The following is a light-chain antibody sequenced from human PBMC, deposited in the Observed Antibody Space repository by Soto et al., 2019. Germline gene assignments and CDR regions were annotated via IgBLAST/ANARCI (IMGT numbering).Light chain of an antibody. CDR1: QSIKSY. V-gene: IGKV1-39*01. CDR2: AAS. Sequence: DIQMTQSPTSLSASVGDRVTITCRASQSIKSYLNWYQQKPGKAPELLIYAASSFHSGVPSRLSGSGSGTDFTLTISSLQPEDFATYYCQQGYSTPYTFGQGTKLEI. J-gene: IGKJ2*01. CDR3: QQGYSTPYT.